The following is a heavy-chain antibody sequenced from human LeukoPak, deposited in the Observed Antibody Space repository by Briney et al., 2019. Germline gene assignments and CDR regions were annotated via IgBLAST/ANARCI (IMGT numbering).Heavy chain of an antibody. V-gene: IGHV4-59*12. CDR2: IYYSGST. CDR3: ARTPYCSGGSCRDY. J-gene: IGHJ4*02. CDR1: GGSISSYY. D-gene: IGHD2-15*01. Sequence: PSETLSLTCTVSGGSISSYYWSWIRQPPGKGLEWIGYIYYSGSTNYNPSLKSRVTISVDTSKNQFSLKLSSVTAADTAVYYCARTPYCSGGSCRDYWGQGTLVTVSS.